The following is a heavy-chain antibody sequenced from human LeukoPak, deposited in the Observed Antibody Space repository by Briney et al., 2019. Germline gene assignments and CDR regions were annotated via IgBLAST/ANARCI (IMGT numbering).Heavy chain of an antibody. Sequence: GGSLRLSCTGSGFPFGTYAMSWVRQAPGKGLEWVSAISGGSDNTHYADSVKGRFTISRDISKSTVYLQMNSLRAEDTAVYYCAKDAVRGRFDPWGQGIMVTVSS. J-gene: IGHJ5*02. CDR1: GFPFGTYA. V-gene: IGHV3-23*01. D-gene: IGHD3-10*01. CDR2: ISGGSDNT. CDR3: AKDAVRGRFDP.